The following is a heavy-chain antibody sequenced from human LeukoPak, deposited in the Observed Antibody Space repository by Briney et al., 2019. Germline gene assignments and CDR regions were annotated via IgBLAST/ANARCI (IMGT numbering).Heavy chain of an antibody. CDR2: IYYSGST. J-gene: IGHJ6*03. D-gene: IGHD3-22*01. CDR1: GGSISSSSYY. V-gene: IGHV4-39*01. CDR3: ARWGTMIYYYMDV. Sequence: PSETLSLTCTVSGGSISSSSYYWGWIRQPPGKGLEWIGSIYYSGSTYYNPSLKSRVTISVDTSKNQFSLKLSSVTAADTAVYYCARWGTMIYYYMDVWGKGTTVTVSS.